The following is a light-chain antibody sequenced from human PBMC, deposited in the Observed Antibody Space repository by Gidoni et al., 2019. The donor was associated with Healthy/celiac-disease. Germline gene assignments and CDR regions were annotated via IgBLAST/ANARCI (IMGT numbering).Light chain of an antibody. J-gene: IGKJ1*01. Sequence: ESVLTQSPATLSLSPGDRAALSCRASQSVSSYLAWSQQKPGQAPRLLIYAASTRATGIPARFSGSGSGTDFTLPISSLEPEDFAVYYCQQRSNWPPVWTFGQGTKVEIQ. V-gene: IGKV3-11*01. CDR2: AAS. CDR1: QSVSSY. CDR3: QQRSNWPPVWT.